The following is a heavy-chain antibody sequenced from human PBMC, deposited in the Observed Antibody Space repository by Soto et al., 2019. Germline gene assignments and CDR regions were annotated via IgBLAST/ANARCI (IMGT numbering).Heavy chain of an antibody. J-gene: IGHJ6*02. CDR1: GSSISSSNW. CDR3: ARDLRGMSIAARPDYSDYGMDV. V-gene: IGHV4-4*02. Sequence: PSETLSRTCAVSGSSISSSNWWSWVRQPPGKGLEWIGEIYHSGSTNYNPSLKTRVTISGDKSKNQFSLQLSSVTAADTAVYYCARDLRGMSIAARPDYSDYGMDVWGQGP. D-gene: IGHD6-6*01. CDR2: IYHSGST.